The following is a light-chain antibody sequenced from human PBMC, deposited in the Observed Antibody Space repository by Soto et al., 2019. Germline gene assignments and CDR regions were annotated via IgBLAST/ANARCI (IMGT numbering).Light chain of an antibody. CDR1: SSDVGTYNY. V-gene: IGLV2-14*01. CDR2: EVS. Sequence: LTEPALVSGSPGQSITISCTGASSDVGTYNYVSWLQLPPGTAPKLMVYEVSTRPSGVSNRFSGSKSGNTASLTISGLQAEDEAEYHCSSYTSSSTYVFGTGTKVTVL. J-gene: IGLJ1*01. CDR3: SSYTSSSTYV.